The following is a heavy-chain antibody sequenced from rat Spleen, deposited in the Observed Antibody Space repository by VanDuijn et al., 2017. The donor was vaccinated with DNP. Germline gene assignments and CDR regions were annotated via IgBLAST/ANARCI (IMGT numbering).Heavy chain of an antibody. V-gene: IGHV3-1*01. Sequence: EVQLQESGPGLVKPSQSLSLTCSVTGYSITNNYWGWIRQFQGNKMEYIGHISYCCRTTYNPSLKSRISITRDTTKNQFFLQLNSITTEDTATYYCARWVYYFDYWGQGVMVTVSS. CDR1: GYSITNNY. J-gene: IGHJ2*01. CDR3: ARWVYYFDY. CDR2: ISYCCRT.